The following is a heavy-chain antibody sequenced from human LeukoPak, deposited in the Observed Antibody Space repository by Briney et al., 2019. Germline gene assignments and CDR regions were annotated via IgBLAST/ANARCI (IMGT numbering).Heavy chain of an antibody. D-gene: IGHD6-13*01. CDR2: IYHSGST. Sequence: SQTLSLTCTVSGGSISSGGYYWSWIRQPPGKGLEWIGYIYHSGSTYYNPSLKSRVTISVDTSKNQFSLKLSSVTAADTAVYYCARRVSSRLHYSSSWYGDLDYWGQGTLVTVSS. CDR3: ARRVSSRLHYSSSWYGDLDY. J-gene: IGHJ4*02. CDR1: GGSISSGGYY. V-gene: IGHV4-30-2*03.